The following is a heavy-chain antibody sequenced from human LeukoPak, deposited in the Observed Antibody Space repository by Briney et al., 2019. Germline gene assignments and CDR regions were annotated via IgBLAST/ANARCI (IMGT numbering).Heavy chain of an antibody. D-gene: IGHD5-24*01. Sequence: GGSLRLSCAASGFTFSSYSMNWVRQAPGKGLEWVSSISASAIYIYYADSVKGRFTISRDSAKNSLYLQMNSLRAEDTAVYYCARVEMTTVRAFDLWGQGTMVTVSS. CDR1: GFTFSSYS. CDR2: ISASAIYI. V-gene: IGHV3-21*01. J-gene: IGHJ3*01. CDR3: ARVEMTTVRAFDL.